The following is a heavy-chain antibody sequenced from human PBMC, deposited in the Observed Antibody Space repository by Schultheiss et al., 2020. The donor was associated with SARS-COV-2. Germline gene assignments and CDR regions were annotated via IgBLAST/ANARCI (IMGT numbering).Heavy chain of an antibody. Sequence: SQTLSLTCTVSGGSISSGGYYWSWIRQPAGKGLEWIGRIYTSGSTNYNPSLKSRVTMSVDTSKNQFSLKLSSVTAADTAVYYCAREGDIVVVPAAKNYYYGMDVWGQGTTVTVSS. CDR1: GGSISSGGYY. CDR3: AREGDIVVVPAAKNYYYGMDV. D-gene: IGHD2-2*01. J-gene: IGHJ6*02. CDR2: IYTSGST. V-gene: IGHV4-61*02.